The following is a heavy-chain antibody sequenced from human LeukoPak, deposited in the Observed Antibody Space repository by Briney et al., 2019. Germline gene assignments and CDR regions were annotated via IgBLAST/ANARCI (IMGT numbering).Heavy chain of an antibody. CDR2: IYYSGST. CDR3: AREGGVDY. D-gene: IGHD3-16*01. CDR1: GGSISSYY. Sequence: SETLSLTCTVSGGSISSYYWSWIRQPPGKGLEWIGYIYYSGSTNYNPSLKSRVTISVDTSKNQFSLKLSSVTAADTAVYYCAREGGVDYWGQGTLVTVSS. V-gene: IGHV4-59*12. J-gene: IGHJ4*02.